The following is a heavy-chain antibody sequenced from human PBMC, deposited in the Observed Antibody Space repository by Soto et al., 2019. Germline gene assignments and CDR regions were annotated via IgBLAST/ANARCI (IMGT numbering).Heavy chain of an antibody. Sequence: ETLSLNCTVSGGSVSIDYYYWRWIRQPPGRGLEWIGYISSSGNTNYSPSLKSRLTLSVDTSNNQFSLKLKSVTAADTALYYCARASITGGNSDSNFAMDVWGQGTPVTVSS. D-gene: IGHD4-4*01. CDR1: GGSVSIDYYY. V-gene: IGHV4-61*01. CDR2: ISSSGNT. J-gene: IGHJ6*01. CDR3: ARASITGGNSDSNFAMDV.